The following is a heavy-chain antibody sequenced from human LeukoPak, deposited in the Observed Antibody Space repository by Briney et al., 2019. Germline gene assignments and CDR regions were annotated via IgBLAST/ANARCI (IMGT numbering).Heavy chain of an antibody. J-gene: IGHJ4*02. Sequence: SETLSLTCTVSGGSISNHYWSWIRQPPGKGLEWIGRIYSSGSTVYNPSLNSRLTMSIDTSKNQFSLTLKSVTATDTAVYYCARVKASSTSWTFDQWGQGALVTVSS. D-gene: IGHD2-2*01. CDR2: IYSSGST. V-gene: IGHV4-4*07. CDR3: ARVKASSTSWTFDQ. CDR1: GGSISNHY.